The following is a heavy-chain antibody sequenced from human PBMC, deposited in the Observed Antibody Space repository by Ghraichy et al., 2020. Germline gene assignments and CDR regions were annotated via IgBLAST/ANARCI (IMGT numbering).Heavy chain of an antibody. J-gene: IGHJ6*02. D-gene: IGHD3-9*01. CDR1: GGSISSSSYY. V-gene: IGHV4-39*01. Sequence: GSLRLSCTVSGGSISSSSYYWGWIRQPPGKGLEWIGSIYYSGSTYYNPSLKSRVTISVDTSKNQFSLKLSSVTAADTTVYYCARLDKTYYYYGMDVWGQGTTVTVSS. CDR2: IYYSGST. CDR3: ARLDKTYYYYGMDV.